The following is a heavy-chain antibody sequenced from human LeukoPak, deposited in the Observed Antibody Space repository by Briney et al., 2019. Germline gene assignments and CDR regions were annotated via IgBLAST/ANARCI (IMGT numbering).Heavy chain of an antibody. CDR2: IYYSGST. Sequence: SETLSLTCAVYGGSFSGYYWSWIRQHPGKGLEWIGYIYYSGSTYYNPSLKSRVTISVDTSKNQFSLKLSSVTAADTAVYYCARTHTDNYYYGMDVWGQGTTVTVSS. D-gene: IGHD5-18*01. J-gene: IGHJ6*02. CDR1: GGSFSGYY. CDR3: ARTHTDNYYYGMDV. V-gene: IGHV4-31*11.